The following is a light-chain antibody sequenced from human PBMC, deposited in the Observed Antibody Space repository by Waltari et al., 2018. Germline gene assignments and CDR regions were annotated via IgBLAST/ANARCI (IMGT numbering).Light chain of an antibody. CDR3: QHYVRLPAT. J-gene: IGKJ1*01. V-gene: IGKV3-20*01. CDR1: QGVSRA. CDR2: GAC. Sequence: EIVLTQSPGSLSSSPGERVTLSCRASQGVSRALAWYQQKPGQAPRLLIFGACNRATGIPDRFSGSGSETDFSLTISRLEPEDFAVYYCQHYVRLPATFGRGTKVEIK.